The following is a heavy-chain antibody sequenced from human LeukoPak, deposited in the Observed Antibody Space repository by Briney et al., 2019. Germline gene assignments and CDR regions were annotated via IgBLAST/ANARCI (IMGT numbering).Heavy chain of an antibody. V-gene: IGHV3-23*01. J-gene: IGHJ4*02. CDR2: ISGSGGST. CDR1: GFTLSTYW. D-gene: IGHD1-1*01. Sequence: GGSLRLSCAASGFTLSTYWMSWVRQAPGKGLEWVSAISGSGGSTYYADSVKGRFTISRDNSKNTLYLQMNSLRAEDTAVYYCAKGDTNWTNWGQGTLVTVSS. CDR3: AKGDTNWTN.